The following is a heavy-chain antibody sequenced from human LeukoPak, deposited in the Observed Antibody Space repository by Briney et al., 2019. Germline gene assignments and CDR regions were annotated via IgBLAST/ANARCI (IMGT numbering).Heavy chain of an antibody. CDR1: GFTFSRYA. J-gene: IGHJ4*02. CDR2: ISGSGSRT. V-gene: IGHV3-23*01. D-gene: IGHD3-22*01. Sequence: GGSLRLSCAASGFTFSRYAMSWVRQAPGKGLEWVSVISGSGSRTDYADSVKGRLTISRDNSKNTLYLQMNSLRAEDTAVYYCARGTYYYDSSGSPALDYWGQGTLVTVSS. CDR3: ARGTYYYDSSGSPALDY.